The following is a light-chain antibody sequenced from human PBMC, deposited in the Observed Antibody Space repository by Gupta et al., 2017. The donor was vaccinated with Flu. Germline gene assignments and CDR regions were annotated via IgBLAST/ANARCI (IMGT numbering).Light chain of an antibody. CDR1: QSVNNDL. J-gene: IGKJ2*01. CDR3: HQYGSSVYT. V-gene: IGKV3-20*01. Sequence: ERAIIACWASQSVNNDLLTWYQQKPGQAPRLLIYGASSWASGVPDRFSGSGSGTDFTLTIRRLEPEDFAVYYCHQYGSSVYTFGQGTKLEIK. CDR2: GAS.